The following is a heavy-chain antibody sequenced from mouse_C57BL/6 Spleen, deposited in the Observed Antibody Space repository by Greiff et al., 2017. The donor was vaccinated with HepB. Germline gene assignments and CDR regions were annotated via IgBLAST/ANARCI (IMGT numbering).Heavy chain of an antibody. CDR3: ARDHYSNSYFDV. V-gene: IGHV3-6*01. CDR1: GYSITSGYY. D-gene: IGHD2-5*01. J-gene: IGHJ1*03. Sequence: EVQLVESGPGLVKPSQSLSLTCSVTGYSITSGYYWNWIRQFPGNKLEWMGYISYDGSNNYNPSLKNRISITRDTSKNQFFLKLNSVTTEDTATYYCARDHYSNSYFDVWGTGTTVTVSS. CDR2: ISYDGSN.